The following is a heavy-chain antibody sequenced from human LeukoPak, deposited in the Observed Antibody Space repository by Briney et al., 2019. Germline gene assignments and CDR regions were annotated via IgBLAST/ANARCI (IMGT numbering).Heavy chain of an antibody. CDR1: GGSLSSYY. V-gene: IGHV4-59*01. Sequence: SETLSLTCTVSGGSLSSYYWSWIRQPPGKGREGIGYIYYSGSTNYNPSLKSRVTISVDTSKNQFSLKLSSVTAADTAVYYCATALEELSYFDYWGQGTLVTVSS. D-gene: IGHD1-7*01. CDR3: ATALEELSYFDY. CDR2: IYYSGST. J-gene: IGHJ4*02.